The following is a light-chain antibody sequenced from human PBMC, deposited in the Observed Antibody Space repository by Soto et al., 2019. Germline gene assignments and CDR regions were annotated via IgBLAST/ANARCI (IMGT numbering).Light chain of an antibody. V-gene: IGKV3-11*01. CDR2: DAS. J-gene: IGKJ4*01. CDR1: QSVSSY. CDR3: QQRSNWTLT. Sequence: IVLTQYTATLSLPRGERSTLPCRASQSVSSYLAWYQQKPGQAPRLLIYDASNTATGIPARFSGSGSGTDFTLTISSLEPEDFAVYYCQQRSNWTLTFGGGTKVDIK.